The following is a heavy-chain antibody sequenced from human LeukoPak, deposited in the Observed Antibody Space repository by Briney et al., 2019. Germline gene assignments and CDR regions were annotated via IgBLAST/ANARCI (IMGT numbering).Heavy chain of an antibody. J-gene: IGHJ3*02. CDR3: AKGRKWELFSPPGAFDI. CDR1: GFTFSSYA. Sequence: GGSLRLSCAASGFTFSSYAMSWVRQAPGKGLEWVSAISGSGGSTYYADSVKGRFTISRDNSKNTLYLQMNSLRAEDTAVYYCAKGRKWELFSPPGAFDIWGQGTMVTVSS. V-gene: IGHV3-23*01. CDR2: ISGSGGST. D-gene: IGHD1-26*01.